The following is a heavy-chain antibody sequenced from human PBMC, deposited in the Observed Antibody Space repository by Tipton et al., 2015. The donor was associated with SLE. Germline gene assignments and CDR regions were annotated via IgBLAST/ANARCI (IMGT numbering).Heavy chain of an antibody. V-gene: IGHV1-18*01. CDR3: AKDMLIGSNYVFDY. Sequence: QLAQSGVEVKKPGASVRVSCKASGYTFTTYGISWVRQAPGQGLEWMGWISTYNGNTNYAQKLQGRVTMTSDTSTSTAYMELRSLRSDDTAIYYCAKDMLIGSNYVFDYWGQGALVTVSS. CDR2: ISTYNGNT. D-gene: IGHD4-11*01. J-gene: IGHJ4*02. CDR1: GYTFTTYG.